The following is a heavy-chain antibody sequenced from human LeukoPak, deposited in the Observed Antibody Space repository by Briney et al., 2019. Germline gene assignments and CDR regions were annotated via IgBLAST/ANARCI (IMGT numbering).Heavy chain of an antibody. CDR2: IYYSGST. V-gene: IGHV4-59*01. CDR3: ARVTGYMIEDYVDY. J-gene: IGHJ4*02. D-gene: IGHD3-22*01. CDR1: GGSICSYN. Sequence: SETLSLTCTVSGGSICSYNWSWIRQPPGKGLEWSGYIYYSGSTNYNPSLRSRATISVKTTKRQFSLKMSSVTAADTAVYYCARVTGYMIEDYVDYWGQGTLVTVSS.